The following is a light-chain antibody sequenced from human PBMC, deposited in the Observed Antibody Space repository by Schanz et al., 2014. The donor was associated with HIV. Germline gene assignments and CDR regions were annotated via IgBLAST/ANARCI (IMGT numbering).Light chain of an antibody. CDR1: SRDIGSYNF. CDR2: EVN. V-gene: IGLV2-8*01. J-gene: IGLJ3*02. CDR3: SSFAGRRNLL. Sequence: QSALTQPPSASGSPGQSVTISCTGTSRDIGSYNFVSWYQHHPAEPPKLIIYEVNKRPSGVPNRFSGSKSGNAASLTVSGLQADDEADYYCSSFAGRRNLLFGGGTKVTVL.